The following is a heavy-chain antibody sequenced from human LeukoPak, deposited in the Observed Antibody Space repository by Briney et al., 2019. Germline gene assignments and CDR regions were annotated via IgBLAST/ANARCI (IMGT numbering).Heavy chain of an antibody. Sequence: ASVQVSYKASGYTFTHYYMHWVRQAPGQGLEGMGWINPNSGGAYSAQKLQGWVTMTRDTSISTAYMELSRMTSDDTAVYYCARANALYCSSTTCLFDYWGQGTLVTVSS. D-gene: IGHD2-2*01. CDR2: INPNSGGA. CDR1: GYTFTHYY. J-gene: IGHJ4*02. V-gene: IGHV1-2*04. CDR3: ARANALYCSSTTCLFDY.